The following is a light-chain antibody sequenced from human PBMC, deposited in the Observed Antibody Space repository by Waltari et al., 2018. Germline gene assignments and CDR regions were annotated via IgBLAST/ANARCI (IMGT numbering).Light chain of an antibody. V-gene: IGLV1-44*01. CDR2: TNN. CDR3: AAWDDSLTAWV. CDR1: SSHIGSNI. J-gene: IGLJ3*02. Sequence: QSVLTQPPSASGTPGQRVTISCSGSSSHIGSNIVNWYQQLPGTAPKLLIYTNNQRPEGVPDGFSGSKSATSASLAIGGLQSEDEADYHCAAWDDSLTAWVFGGGTKLTVL.